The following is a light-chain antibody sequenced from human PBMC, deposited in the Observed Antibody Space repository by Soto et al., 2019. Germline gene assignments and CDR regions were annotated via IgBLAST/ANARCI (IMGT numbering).Light chain of an antibody. CDR1: QSVNSN. V-gene: IGKV3-15*01. J-gene: IGKJ5*01. CDR2: GIS. Sequence: EIVMTQSPGTLSLSPGETATLSCRASQSVNSNYLAWYQQKPGQSPRLLIYGISARATDVPARFSGSGSGKEFTLTISSLQSEDFAVYYCQQYSKWPITFGQGTRLEIK. CDR3: QQYSKWPIT.